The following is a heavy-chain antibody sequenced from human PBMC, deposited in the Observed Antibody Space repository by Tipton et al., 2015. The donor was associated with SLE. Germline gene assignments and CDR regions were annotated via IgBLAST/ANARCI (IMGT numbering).Heavy chain of an antibody. Sequence: SLRLSCAASGFTFDDYAMHWVRQAPGKGLEWVSLISWDGGSTYYADSVKGRFTISRDNSKNSLYLQMNSLRAEDTALYYCAKGPPTGEDYYYGMDVWGQGTTVTVSS. CDR1: GFTFDDYA. J-gene: IGHJ6*02. D-gene: IGHD7-27*01. CDR2: ISWDGGST. V-gene: IGHV3-43D*04. CDR3: AKGPPTGEDYYYGMDV.